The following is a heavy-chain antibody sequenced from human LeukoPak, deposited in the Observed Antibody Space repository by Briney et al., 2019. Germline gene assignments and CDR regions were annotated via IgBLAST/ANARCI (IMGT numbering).Heavy chain of an antibody. CDR1: GGSISSSSYY. Sequence: SETLSLTCTVSGGSISSSSYYWGWIRQTPGKGLEWIGSIYYSGSTYYNPSLKSRVTISVDTSKNQFSLKLSSVTAADTAVYYCARRSMVRGVILFDYWGQGTLGTVSS. V-gene: IGHV4-39*01. D-gene: IGHD3-10*01. J-gene: IGHJ4*02. CDR3: ARRSMVRGVILFDY. CDR2: IYYSGST.